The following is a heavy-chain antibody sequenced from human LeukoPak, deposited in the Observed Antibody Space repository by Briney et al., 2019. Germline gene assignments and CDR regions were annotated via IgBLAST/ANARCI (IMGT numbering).Heavy chain of an antibody. CDR3: AHIKVQPLASQSDYMDV. CDR1: GFSLTTGGAG. Sequence: SGPTLVKPTQNLTLTCTFSGFSLTTGGAGVGWIRQPPGKALEWLALIYWNDEKRYSPSLKSRLTITKDTSNNQVVLTMTNMDPVDTATYYCAHIKVQPLASQSDYMDVWGKGTTVTVSS. J-gene: IGHJ6*03. CDR2: IYWNDEK. D-gene: IGHD6-13*01. V-gene: IGHV2-5*01.